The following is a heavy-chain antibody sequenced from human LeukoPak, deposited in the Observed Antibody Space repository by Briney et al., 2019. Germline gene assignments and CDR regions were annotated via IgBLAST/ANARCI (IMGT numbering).Heavy chain of an antibody. CDR1: GYSFTSYW. D-gene: IGHD3-3*01. J-gene: IGHJ4*02. CDR2: IYPGDSDT. CDR3: ARVYYDFWSGYNGYYFDY. V-gene: IGHV5-51*01. Sequence: GESLKISCKGSGYSFTSYWIRWVRQMPGKGLEWMGIIYPGDSDTRYSPSFQGQVTISADKSISTAYLQWSSLKASDTAMYYCARVYYDFWSGYNGYYFDYWGQGTLVTVSS.